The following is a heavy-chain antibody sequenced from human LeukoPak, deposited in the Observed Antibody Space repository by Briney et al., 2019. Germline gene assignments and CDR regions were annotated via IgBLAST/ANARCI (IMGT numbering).Heavy chain of an antibody. V-gene: IGHV3-30*18. D-gene: IGHD3-22*01. Sequence: GGSLRLSCVASGFTFSRYGMHWVRQAPGKGLEWVSLISYDGSNKYYVDSVKGRFITSRDNSKNTVYLEMNSLRTEDTAVYYCAKDRGDSSGYYSDYWGQGTLVTVSS. CDR1: GFTFSRYG. CDR2: ISYDGSNK. J-gene: IGHJ4*02. CDR3: AKDRGDSSGYYSDY.